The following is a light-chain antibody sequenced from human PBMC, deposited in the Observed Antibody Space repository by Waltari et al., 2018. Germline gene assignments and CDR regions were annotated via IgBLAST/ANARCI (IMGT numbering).Light chain of an antibody. CDR2: QHS. V-gene: IGLV3-1*01. Sequence: SYELTQPPSVSVSPCQTASITCPGDHLGDRYVSWYQQKPGQSPVLVIYQHSKRPSRFPERFSGSNSGNTATLTISGTQAMDEADYYCQAWDTKVFGGGTKVTVL. CDR1: HLGDRY. CDR3: QAWDTKV. J-gene: IGLJ2*01.